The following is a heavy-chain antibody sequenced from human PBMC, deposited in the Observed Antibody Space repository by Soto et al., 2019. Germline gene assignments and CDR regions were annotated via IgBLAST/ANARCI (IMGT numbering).Heavy chain of an antibody. D-gene: IGHD5-12*01. CDR2: INPSGGST. CDR3: ARVEMATIKGNAFDI. V-gene: IGHV1-46*01. CDR1: GYTFTGYY. Sequence: ASVKVSCKASGYTFTGYYMYWVRQAPGQGLDWMGIINPSGGSTSYAQKFQGRVTMTRDTSTSTVYMELSSLRSEDTAVYYCARVEMATIKGNAFDIWGQGTMVTVSS. J-gene: IGHJ3*02.